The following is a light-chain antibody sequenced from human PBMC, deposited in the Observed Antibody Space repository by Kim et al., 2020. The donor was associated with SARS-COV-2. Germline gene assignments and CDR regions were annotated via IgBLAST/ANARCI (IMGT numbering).Light chain of an antibody. CDR1: SSDVGAYNV. J-gene: IGLJ3*02. CDR2: DVS. V-gene: IGLV2-14*01. Sequence: QSALTQPASVSVSPGQSITISCTGSSSDVGAYNVVYWYQQHPGKAPKVMIYDVSKRPSGVSDRFSASKSGNTASLIVSGLQAEDEADYYCSSYTSSTTWVCGGGTQLAVL. CDR3: SSYTSSTTWV.